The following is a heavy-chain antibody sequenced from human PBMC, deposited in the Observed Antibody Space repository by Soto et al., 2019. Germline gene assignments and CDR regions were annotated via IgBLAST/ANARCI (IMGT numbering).Heavy chain of an antibody. CDR2: ISYEGSIQ. D-gene: IGHD3-16*02. CDR3: ARTTVTFGGVIVPIDY. Sequence: QVQLVESGGGVVQPGRSLRLSCEGSGFTFSTYGMHWVRQAPGKGLEWVAVISYEGSIQFYADSVKDRFTISRDNSKNTVYLQMNSLRPDDTAVYYCARTTVTFGGVIVPIDYWGQGSLVTVSS. CDR1: GFTFSTYG. V-gene: IGHV3-30*03. J-gene: IGHJ4*02.